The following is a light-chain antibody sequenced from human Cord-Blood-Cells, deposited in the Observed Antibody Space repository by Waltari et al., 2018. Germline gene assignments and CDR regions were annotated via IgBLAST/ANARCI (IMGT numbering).Light chain of an antibody. V-gene: IGKV1-5*03. J-gene: IGKJ1*01. CDR1: QSISSW. CDR3: QQYNSYRWT. CDR2: KES. Sequence: DIQMTQSPSTLSASVGDRVTITCRARQSISSWLALYQQKPGKAPKLCIYKESSLESGVPSRFSGSGSGTEVTLTISSLQPDDFATYYCQQYNSYRWTFGQGTKVEIK.